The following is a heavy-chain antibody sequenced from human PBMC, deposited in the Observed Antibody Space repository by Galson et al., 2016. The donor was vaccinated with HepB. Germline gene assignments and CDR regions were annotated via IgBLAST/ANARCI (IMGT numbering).Heavy chain of an antibody. D-gene: IGHD1-1*01. J-gene: IGHJ4*02. Sequence: ETLSLTCTVSGGSVNSGSYYWTWVRQSPGRGLEWIGYIYHSGITNYNPSLRSRVTMSVDRSKNQFSLNLISVTAADTAVYFCARFGQNSPSSSTTLTWYFDAWGQGFLVSVSA. CDR2: IYHSGIT. CDR1: GGSVNSGSYY. CDR3: ARFGQNSPSSSTTLTWYFDA. V-gene: IGHV4-61*01.